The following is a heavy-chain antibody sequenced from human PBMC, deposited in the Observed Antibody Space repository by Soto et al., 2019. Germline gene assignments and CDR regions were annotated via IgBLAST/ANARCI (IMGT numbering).Heavy chain of an antibody. J-gene: IGHJ4*02. CDR3: AKGLLWFGELPEYYFDY. CDR2: ISGSGGST. V-gene: IGHV3-23*01. Sequence: GGSLRLSCAASGFTFSSYAMSWVRQAPGKGLEWVSAISGSGGSTYYADSVKGRFTISRDNSKNTLYLQMNSLRAEDTAVYYCAKGLLWFGELPEYYFDYWGQGTLVTVSS. CDR1: GFTFSSYA. D-gene: IGHD3-10*01.